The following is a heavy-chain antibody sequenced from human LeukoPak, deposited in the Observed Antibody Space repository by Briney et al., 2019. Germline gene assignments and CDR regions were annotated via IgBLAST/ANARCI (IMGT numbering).Heavy chain of an antibody. CDR2: MNQSGRA. D-gene: IGHD6-6*01. V-gene: IGHV4-34*01. CDR1: GASFSNYY. J-gene: IGHJ2*01. Sequence: SETLSLTCAVYGASFSNYYWGWVRQPPGKGLEWIGEMNQSGRANYNPSLKSRVTLSVDTSKNQFSLKLDPVTAADTAVYYCATGGGAARPRYFDLWGRGTLVTVSS. CDR3: ATGGGAARPRYFDL.